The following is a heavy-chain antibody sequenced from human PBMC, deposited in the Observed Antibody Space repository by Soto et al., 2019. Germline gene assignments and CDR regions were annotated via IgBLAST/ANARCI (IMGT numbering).Heavy chain of an antibody. J-gene: IGHJ4*02. CDR2: IWDDGSNK. CDR3: ARDMDYYDSSGKGFDY. CDR1: GFTFSSYG. V-gene: IGHV3-33*01. Sequence: QVQLVESGGGVVQPGRSLRLSCAASGFTFSSYGMHWVRQAPGKGLEWVAVIWDDGSNKYYADSVKGRFTISRDNSKNTLYLQMNSLRAEDTAVYYCARDMDYYDSSGKGFDYWGQGTLVTVSS. D-gene: IGHD3-22*01.